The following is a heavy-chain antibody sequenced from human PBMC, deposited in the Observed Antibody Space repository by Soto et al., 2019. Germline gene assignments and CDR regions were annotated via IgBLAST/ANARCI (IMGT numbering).Heavy chain of an antibody. CDR1: GGTFSNYG. Sequence: GASVKVSCKASGGTFSNYGVNWVRQAPGQGLEWMGGIIPIFGTANYAQKFQGRATITADDSTRTAYMELSSLRSEDTAVYYCARDGTLYDSSAYYYLYWGQGTLVTVSS. D-gene: IGHD3-22*01. V-gene: IGHV1-69*13. CDR3: ARDGTLYDSSAYYYLY. J-gene: IGHJ4*02. CDR2: IIPIFGTA.